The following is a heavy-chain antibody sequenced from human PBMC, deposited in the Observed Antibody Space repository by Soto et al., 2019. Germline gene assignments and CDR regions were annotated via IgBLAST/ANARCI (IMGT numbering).Heavy chain of an antibody. J-gene: IGHJ4*02. D-gene: IGHD3-22*01. CDR1: GFTFDDYA. CDR2: ISWNSGSI. Sequence: QPGGSLRLSCAASGFTFDDYAMHWVRQAPGKGLEWVSGISWNSGSIGYADSVKGRFTISRDNAKNSLYLQMNSLRAEDTALYYCAKDISGYYDSSGYYSFDYWGQGTLVTVSS. V-gene: IGHV3-9*01. CDR3: AKDISGYYDSSGYYSFDY.